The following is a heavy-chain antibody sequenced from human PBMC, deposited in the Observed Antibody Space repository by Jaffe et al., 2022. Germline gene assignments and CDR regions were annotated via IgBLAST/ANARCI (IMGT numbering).Heavy chain of an antibody. CDR1: GFTFSSYS. J-gene: IGHJ4*02. D-gene: IGHD7-27*01. V-gene: IGHV3-48*01. CDR3: ARDLTGSGVRPYLVDY. CDR2: ISSSSSTI. Sequence: EVQLVESGGGLVQPGGSLRLSCAASGFTFSSYSMNWVRQAPGKGLEWVSYISSSSSTIYYADSVKGRFTISRDNAKNSLYLQMNSLRAEDTAVYYCARDLTGSGVRPYLVDYWGQGTLVTVSS.